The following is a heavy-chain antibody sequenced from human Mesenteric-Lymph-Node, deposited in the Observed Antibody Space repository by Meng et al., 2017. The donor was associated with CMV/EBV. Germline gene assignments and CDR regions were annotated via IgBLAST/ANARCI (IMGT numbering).Heavy chain of an antibody. J-gene: IGHJ1*01. Sequence: SETLSLTCAVYGGSFSGYYWSWIRQPPGKGLEWIGEINHSGSTNYNPSLKSRVTISIDTSNNQFSLKMTSVTAADTAVYYCARGDRNSELPSQHWGQGTLVTVSS. CDR2: INHSGST. D-gene: IGHD4-23*01. CDR3: ARGDRNSELPSQH. CDR1: GGSFSGYY. V-gene: IGHV4-34*01.